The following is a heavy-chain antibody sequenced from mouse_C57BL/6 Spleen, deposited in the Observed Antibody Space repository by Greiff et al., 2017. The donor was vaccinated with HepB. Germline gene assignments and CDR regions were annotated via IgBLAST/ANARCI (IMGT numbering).Heavy chain of an antibody. Sequence: VKLVESGAELVKPGASVKLSCKASGYTFTSYWMQWVKQRPGQGLEWIGEIDPSDSYTNYNQKFKGKATLTVDTSSSTAYMQLSSLTSEDSAVYYCARRGYGSCFDYWGQGTTLTVSS. CDR2: IDPSDSYT. J-gene: IGHJ2*01. V-gene: IGHV1-50*01. CDR1: GYTFTSYW. CDR3: ARRGYGSCFDY. D-gene: IGHD1-1*01.